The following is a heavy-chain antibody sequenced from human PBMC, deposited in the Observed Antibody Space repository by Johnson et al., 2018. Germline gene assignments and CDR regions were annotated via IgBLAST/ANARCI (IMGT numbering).Heavy chain of an antibody. Sequence: VQLVESGGGLVKPGGSLRLSCAASGFTFTNAWMKWVRQAPGQGLEWVGRIKSKTDGGTTDYGAPVKGRFTISRDDSKNTRYLQMNSQKTEDTAVYYCTTHPLGYCNTTSCYPGYWGQGTLVTVSS. CDR1: GFTFTNAW. CDR2: IKSKTDGGTT. J-gene: IGHJ4*02. D-gene: IGHD2-2*01. V-gene: IGHV3-15*07. CDR3: TTHPLGYCNTTSCYPGY.